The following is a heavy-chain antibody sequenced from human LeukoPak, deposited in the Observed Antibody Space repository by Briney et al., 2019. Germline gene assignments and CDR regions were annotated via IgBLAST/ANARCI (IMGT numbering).Heavy chain of an antibody. J-gene: IGHJ6*02. CDR2: INHSGST. CDR3: ATLRGYSGYQTYYYYGMDV. V-gene: IGHV4-34*01. CDR1: GGSFSGYS. D-gene: IGHD5-12*01. Sequence: SETLSLTCDVYGGSFSGYSWSWIRQPPGKGLEWIVEINHSGSTNYNPSLKSRVAISVDTSKNQFSLKLSSVTAADTAVYYCATLRGYSGYQTYYYYGMDVWGQGTTVTVSS.